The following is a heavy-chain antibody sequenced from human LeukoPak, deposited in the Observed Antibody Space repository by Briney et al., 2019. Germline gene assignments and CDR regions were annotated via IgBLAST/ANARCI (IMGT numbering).Heavy chain of an antibody. CDR1: GFTFNNYG. CDR2: ISSSGRNI. CDR3: ARDLVQLWSKDY. J-gene: IGHJ4*02. D-gene: IGHD5-18*01. Sequence: GGSLRLSCAASGFTFNNYGMHWVRQAPGKGLEWVSYISSSGRNIYYADSVKGRFTVSRDNAKNTLSLQMNSLRAEDTAVYYCARDLVQLWSKDYWGQGTLVTVSS. V-gene: IGHV3-48*04.